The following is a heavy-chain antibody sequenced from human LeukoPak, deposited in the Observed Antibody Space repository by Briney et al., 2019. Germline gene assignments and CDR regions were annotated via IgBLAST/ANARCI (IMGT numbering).Heavy chain of an antibody. CDR2: ISSSSSYI. V-gene: IGHV3-21*01. CDR3: ARDGLRFDAFDI. Sequence: GGSLRLSCAASGFTFSSYSMNWVRQAPGKGLEWVSSISSSSSYIYYADSVKGRFTISRDNAKNSLYLQMSSLRAEDTAVYYCARDGLRFDAFDIWGQGTMVTVSS. CDR1: GFTFSSYS. J-gene: IGHJ3*02. D-gene: IGHD5-12*01.